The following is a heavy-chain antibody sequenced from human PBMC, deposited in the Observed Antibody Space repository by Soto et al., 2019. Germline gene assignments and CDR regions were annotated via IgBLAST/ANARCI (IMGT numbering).Heavy chain of an antibody. J-gene: IGHJ6*02. Sequence: SETLSLTCDVSGASISSYYWSWIRQPPGKGLEWIGYIYYSGNTNYNPSLKSRVTMSVDTSKNQFSLNLTSVTAADTPVYFCARASYGSGNYYATYYFYAMDVWGHGPTVTVSS. CDR1: GASISSYY. CDR2: IYYSGNT. D-gene: IGHD3-10*01. CDR3: ARASYGSGNYYATYYFYAMDV. V-gene: IGHV4-59*01.